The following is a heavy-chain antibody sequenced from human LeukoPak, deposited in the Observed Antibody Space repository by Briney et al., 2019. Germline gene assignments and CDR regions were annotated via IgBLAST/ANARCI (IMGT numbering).Heavy chain of an antibody. Sequence: SETLSLTCTVSGYSISSCYYWGLIRQPPGKGLEWMGSIFHSGTTYYNPSLKSRVTISVDTSKNQFSLMLSSVTAADTAVYFCAKSIASAGTNSCYYMDVWGTGTTVTVSS. V-gene: IGHV4-38-2*02. D-gene: IGHD6-13*01. J-gene: IGHJ6*03. CDR2: IFHSGTT. CDR1: GYSISSCYY. CDR3: AKSIASAGTNSCYYMDV.